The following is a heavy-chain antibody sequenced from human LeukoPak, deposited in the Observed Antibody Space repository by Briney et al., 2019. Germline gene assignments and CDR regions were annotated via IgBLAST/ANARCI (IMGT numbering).Heavy chain of an antibody. CDR2: INRSGST. D-gene: IGHD6-13*01. V-gene: IGHV4-34*01. CDR1: GGSFSGYY. J-gene: IGHJ6*03. CDR3: ARLNRIAAAGKRRNPYYYMDV. Sequence: PSETLSLTCAVYGGSFSGYYWSWIRQPPGKGLEWIGGINRSGSTNYNPSLKSRVTISVDTSKNQFSLKLSSVTAADTAVYYCARLNRIAAAGKRRNPYYYMDVWGKGTTVTISS.